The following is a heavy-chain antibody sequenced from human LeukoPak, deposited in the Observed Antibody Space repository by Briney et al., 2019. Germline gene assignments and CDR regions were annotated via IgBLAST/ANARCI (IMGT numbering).Heavy chain of an antibody. J-gene: IGHJ3*02. CDR2: IYYSGST. V-gene: IGHV4-59*01. Sequence: SETLSLTCTVSGGSISSYYWSWTRQPPGKGLEWIGYIYYSGSTNYNPSLKSRVTISVDTSKNQFSLKLSSVTAADTAVYYCARDRPYDILTGYDAFDIWGQGTMVTVSS. D-gene: IGHD3-9*01. CDR3: ARDRPYDILTGYDAFDI. CDR1: GGSISSYY.